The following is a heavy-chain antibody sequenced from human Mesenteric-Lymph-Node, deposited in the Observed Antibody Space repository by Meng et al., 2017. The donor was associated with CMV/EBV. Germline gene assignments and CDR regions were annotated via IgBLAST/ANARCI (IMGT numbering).Heavy chain of an antibody. J-gene: IGHJ2*01. CDR1: GDSISRTAYY. V-gene: IGHV4-39*07. CDR2: IYYYGGST. CDR3: ARMEKGRYFDL. Sequence: VSGDSISRTAYYWGWIRQPPGKGLEWIGTIYYYGGSTYYNPSLNSGVTISVDTSNNQFSLKLYSVTAADTAVYYCARMEKGRYFDLWGRGTLVTVSS. D-gene: IGHD3-3*01.